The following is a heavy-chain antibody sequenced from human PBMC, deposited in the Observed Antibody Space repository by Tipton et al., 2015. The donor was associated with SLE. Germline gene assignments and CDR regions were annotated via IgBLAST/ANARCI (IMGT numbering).Heavy chain of an antibody. Sequence: TLSLTCTVSGGSISSYYWSWIRQPPGKGLEWIGYIYTSGSTNYNPSLKSRVTISVDTSKNQFSLKLSSVTAADTAVYYCARDLRSMTTVTRGFDLWGRGTLVTVSS. V-gene: IGHV4-4*08. D-gene: IGHD4-17*01. J-gene: IGHJ2*01. CDR3: ARDLRSMTTVTRGFDL. CDR2: IYTSGST. CDR1: GGSISSYY.